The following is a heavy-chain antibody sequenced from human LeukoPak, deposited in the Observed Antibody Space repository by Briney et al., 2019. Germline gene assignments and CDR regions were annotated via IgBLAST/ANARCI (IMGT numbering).Heavy chain of an antibody. V-gene: IGHV4-39*01. J-gene: IGHJ4*02. CDR3: ARQRGPIAAAGIDY. D-gene: IGHD6-13*01. Sequence: PSETLSLTCTVSGGSISSSSYYWGWIRQPPGKGLEWIGSIYYSGSTYYNPSLKSRVTISVDTSKNQFSLKLSSVTAADTAVYYCARQRGPIAAAGIDYWGQGTLVTVSS. CDR1: GGSISSSSYY. CDR2: IYYSGST.